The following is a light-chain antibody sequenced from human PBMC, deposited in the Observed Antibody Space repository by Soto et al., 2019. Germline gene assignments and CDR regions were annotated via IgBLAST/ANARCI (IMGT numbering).Light chain of an antibody. CDR3: QQYNSYYALT. CDR2: DAS. Sequence: DIQMAQSPSHLSASGGDRDSITSRASHSISTWLAWYQQKPGKATKLLIYDASTLENGVPSRFSGGGSGSQFTLTISSLQPDDFANYYCQQYNSYYALTFGGGTKVDIK. CDR1: HSISTW. V-gene: IGKV1-5*01. J-gene: IGKJ4*01.